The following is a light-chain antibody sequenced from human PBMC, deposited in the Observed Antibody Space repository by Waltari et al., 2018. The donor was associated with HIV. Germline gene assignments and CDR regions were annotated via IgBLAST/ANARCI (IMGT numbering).Light chain of an antibody. CDR3: HQYGTTPPT. CDR2: DAS. Sequence: EDVLTQSPGTLSLSPGERATLSCRASQSISADSLAWYQKKPGQPPTLLSYDASNRATGIPDRFSGSGSGTDFTLTISGLEPEDSAVYFCHQYGTTPPTFGGGTKVEVK. J-gene: IGKJ4*01. CDR1: QSISADS. V-gene: IGKV3-20*01.